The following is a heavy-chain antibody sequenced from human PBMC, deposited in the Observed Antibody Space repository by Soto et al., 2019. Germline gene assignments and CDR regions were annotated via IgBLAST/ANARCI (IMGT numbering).Heavy chain of an antibody. V-gene: IGHV1-18*04. Sequence: GPGVKKPGASVKVSCKASGYTFSRYGISWVRQAPGQGLEWMGWIRVYNGNTKYAQKVQDRVTMTTDTSTSTAYMELRSLRSDDTAVYYWARKEDYGDYVDYWGQGTLVTVYS. CDR2: IRVYNGNT. CDR1: GYTFSRYG. J-gene: IGHJ4*02. CDR3: ARKEDYGDYVDY. D-gene: IGHD4-17*01.